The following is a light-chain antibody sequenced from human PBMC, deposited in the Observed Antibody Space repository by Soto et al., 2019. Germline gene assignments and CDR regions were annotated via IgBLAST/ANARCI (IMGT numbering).Light chain of an antibody. Sequence: DIQMTQSPSTLSPSVGDRVTISCRASQSISSWLAWYQQKPGKAPKLLIYKASILQSGVPSRFSGSGSGTEFTLTISSLQPEDFAIYYCQQYNTNSPLTFGRGTKVEMK. CDR3: QQYNTNSPLT. CDR2: KAS. J-gene: IGKJ1*01. CDR1: QSISSW. V-gene: IGKV1-5*03.